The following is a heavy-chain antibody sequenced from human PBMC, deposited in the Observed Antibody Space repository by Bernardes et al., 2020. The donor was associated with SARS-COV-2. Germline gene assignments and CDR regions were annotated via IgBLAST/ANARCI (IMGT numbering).Heavy chain of an antibody. D-gene: IGHD6-13*01. Sequence: SETLSLTCTVSGGSISSYYWNWIRQPAGKGLEWIGRIYTSGSTNYNPSLKSRVTMSLDTSKNQFSLKLTSVTAADTAVYYCAREPPTPDITASGPLYGMDVWSQGTTVTVSS. CDR1: GGSISSYY. CDR2: IYTSGST. V-gene: IGHV4-4*07. CDR3: AREPPTPDITASGPLYGMDV. J-gene: IGHJ6*02.